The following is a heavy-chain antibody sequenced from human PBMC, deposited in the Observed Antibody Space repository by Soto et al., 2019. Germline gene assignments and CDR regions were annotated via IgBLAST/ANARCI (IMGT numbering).Heavy chain of an antibody. Sequence: TSETLSLTCTVSGGSMSEYFWSWVRQSPGKGLEWIGYIYYLGSTDYNPSLKSRVTMSVDTSKRQSSLKLSSVTAADTAIYYCARDGYDGSGSPYPAYWGPGIQVTVSS. CDR2: IYYLGST. V-gene: IGHV4-59*01. J-gene: IGHJ4*02. D-gene: IGHD3-10*01. CDR3: ARDGYDGSGSPYPAY. CDR1: GGSMSEYF.